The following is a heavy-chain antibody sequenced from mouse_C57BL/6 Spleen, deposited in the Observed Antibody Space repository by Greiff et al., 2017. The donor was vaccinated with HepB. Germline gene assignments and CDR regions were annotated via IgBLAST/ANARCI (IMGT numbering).Heavy chain of an antibody. V-gene: IGHV1-64*01. D-gene: IGHD3-2*02. CDR2: IHPNSGST. CDR3: ARGGSSGPYYAMDY. Sequence: QVQLQQPGAELVKPGASVKLSCKASGYTFTSYWMHWVKQRPGQGLEWIGMIHPNSGSTNYNEKFKSKATLTVDKSSSTAYMQLSSLTSEDSAVYYCARGGSSGPYYAMDYWGQGTSVTVSS. J-gene: IGHJ4*01. CDR1: GYTFTSYW.